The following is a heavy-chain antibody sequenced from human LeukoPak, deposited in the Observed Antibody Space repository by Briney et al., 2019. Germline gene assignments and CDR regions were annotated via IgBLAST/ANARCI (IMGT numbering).Heavy chain of an antibody. CDR2: IYPGESNT. CDR1: GYPFSNYW. J-gene: IGHJ4*02. V-gene: IGHV5-51*04. Sequence: GESLKISCTGPGYPFSNYWIGWVRQMPGEGLEWMGIIYPGESNTIYTPSFQGQVTISADKPISTAYLHWNNLRASDTVMYYCARETDQFYSEKIGYYRNFDYWGQGTLVTVSS. CDR3: ARETDQFYSEKIGYYRNFDY. D-gene: IGHD3-22*01.